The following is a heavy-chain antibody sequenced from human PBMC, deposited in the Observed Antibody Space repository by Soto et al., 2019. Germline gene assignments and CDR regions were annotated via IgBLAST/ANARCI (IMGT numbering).Heavy chain of an antibody. CDR1: GGSITSGDYY. Sequence: KASETLSLTCTVSGGSITSGDYYWSWIRQPPGKGLEWIGYIYYSGTTYYSPSLKSRVTISADRSRNQFSLKLNSVTAADTAVYYCARDYASGSGPEYWGQGTLVTVSS. J-gene: IGHJ4*02. CDR2: IYYSGTT. V-gene: IGHV4-30-4*01. CDR3: ARDYASGSGPEY. D-gene: IGHD3-10*01.